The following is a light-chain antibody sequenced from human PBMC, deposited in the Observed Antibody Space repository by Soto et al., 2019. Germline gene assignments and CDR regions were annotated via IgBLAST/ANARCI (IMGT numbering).Light chain of an antibody. J-gene: IGLJ1*01. CDR1: SSDVGSYNY. V-gene: IGLV2-14*01. CDR3: SSYTDSSTL. CDR2: GVS. Sequence: QSALTQPASVSGSPGQSITISCTGTSSDVGSYNYVSWYQQHPGKAPKLMIYGVSDRPSGISSRFSGSKSGNTASLTISGFQTEDEADYYCSSYTDSSTLFGTGTKLTVL.